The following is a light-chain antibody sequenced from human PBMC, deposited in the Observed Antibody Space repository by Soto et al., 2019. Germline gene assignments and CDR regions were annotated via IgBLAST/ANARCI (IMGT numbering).Light chain of an antibody. V-gene: IGKV3-20*01. CDR3: QPYGSSPCGT. Sequence: EIVLTQSPGTLSLSPGERATLSCRASQSVSSSYLAWYQQKPGQAPRLLIYGASSMATGIPDRFSGSGSGTDFTLTISSLEPEDFAVYYCQPYGSSPCGTFGQGPKVEIK. J-gene: IGKJ1*01. CDR2: GAS. CDR1: QSVSSSY.